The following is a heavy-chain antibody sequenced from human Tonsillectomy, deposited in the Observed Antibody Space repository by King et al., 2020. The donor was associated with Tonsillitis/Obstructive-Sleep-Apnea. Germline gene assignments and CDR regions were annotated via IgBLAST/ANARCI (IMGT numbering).Heavy chain of an antibody. CDR1: GFTFSSYA. CDR3: AKVQGSAVVPAAPKDYFDY. CDR2: ISGSGGST. Sequence: VQLVESGGGLVQPGGSLRLSCAASGFTFSSYAMNWVRQAPGKGLEWVSAISGSGGSTYYADSVKGRFTISRDNSKNTLYLQMNSLRAEDTAVYYCAKVQGSAVVPAAPKDYFDYWGQGTLVTVSS. D-gene: IGHD2-2*01. J-gene: IGHJ4*02. V-gene: IGHV3-23*04.